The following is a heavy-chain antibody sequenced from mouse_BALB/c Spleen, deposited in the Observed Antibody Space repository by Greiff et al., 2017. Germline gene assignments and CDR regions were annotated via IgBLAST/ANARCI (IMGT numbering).Heavy chain of an antibody. CDR2: IRNKANGYTT. J-gene: IGHJ1*01. V-gene: IGHV7-3*02. CDR3: ARDADGV. CDR1: GFTFTDYY. Sequence: DVMLVESGGGLVQPGGSLRLSCATSGFTFTDYYMSWVRQPPGKALEWLGFIRNKANGYTTEYSASVKGRFTISRDNSQSILYLQMNTLRAEDSATYYCARDADGVWGAGTTVTVSS.